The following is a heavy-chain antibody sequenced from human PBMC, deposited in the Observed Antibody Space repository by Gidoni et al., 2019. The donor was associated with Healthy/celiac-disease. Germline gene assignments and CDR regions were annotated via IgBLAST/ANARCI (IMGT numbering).Heavy chain of an antibody. D-gene: IGHD4-17*01. CDR1: GFTFSSYS. V-gene: IGHV3-21*01. CDR3: ARGDNYGDPPYDY. CDR2: ISSSSSYI. Sequence: EVQLVESGGGLVKPGGSLRLPWAAPGFTFSSYSLNWVRQAPGKGLEWVSAISSSSSYIADADSVKGRFTISRDNAKNSLYLQMNSLRAEDTAVYYCARGDNYGDPPYDYWGQGTLVTVSS. J-gene: IGHJ4*02.